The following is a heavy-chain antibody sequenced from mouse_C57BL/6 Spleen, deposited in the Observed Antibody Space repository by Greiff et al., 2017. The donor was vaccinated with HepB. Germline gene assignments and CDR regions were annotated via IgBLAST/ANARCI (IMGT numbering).Heavy chain of an antibody. Sequence: QVQLKESGAELVRPGTSVKMSCKASGYTFTNYWIGWAKQRPGHGLEWIGDIYPGGGYTNYNEKFKGKATLTADKSSSTAYMQFSSLTSEDSAIYYCARNHYYGSSYRPGFAYWGQGTRVTVSA. CDR1: GYTFTNYW. CDR3: ARNHYYGSSYRPGFAY. V-gene: IGHV1-63*01. CDR2: IYPGGGYT. J-gene: IGHJ3*01. D-gene: IGHD1-1*01.